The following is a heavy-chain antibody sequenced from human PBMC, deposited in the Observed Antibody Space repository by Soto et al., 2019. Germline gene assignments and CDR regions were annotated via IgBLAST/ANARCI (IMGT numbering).Heavy chain of an antibody. CDR1: GFTFSTYE. D-gene: IGHD2-21*01. J-gene: IGHJ4*02. CDR3: ASAIVVFPAADY. CDR2: ISVSGDTM. V-gene: IGHV3-48*03. Sequence: EVQLVESGGGLVQPGGSLRLSCEASGFTFSTYEMNWVRQAPGKGLEWVSYISVSGDTMAYADSVKGRFTISRDNVKNSLFLQMNSLAPEDTALYFCASAIVVFPAADYWGRGTLVTVSS.